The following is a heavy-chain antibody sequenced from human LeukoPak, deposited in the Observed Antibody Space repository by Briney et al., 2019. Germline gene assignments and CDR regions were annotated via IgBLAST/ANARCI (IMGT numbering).Heavy chain of an antibody. Sequence: SETLSLTCTVSGYSITSGYYWAWIRQSPGKGLEWIGSFFHSGNNFYNPSLRSRVTISLGTSRNQFSLKLNFVTAADTAVYYCARRGYASGWHAYDSWGQGVLVAVSS. V-gene: IGHV4-38-2*02. CDR2: FFHSGNN. CDR1: GYSITSGYY. J-gene: IGHJ4*02. CDR3: ARRGYASGWHAYDS. D-gene: IGHD6-19*01.